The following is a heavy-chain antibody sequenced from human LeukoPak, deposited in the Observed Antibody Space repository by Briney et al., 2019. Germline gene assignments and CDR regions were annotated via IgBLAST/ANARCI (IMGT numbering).Heavy chain of an antibody. Sequence: PSETLSLTCTVSGGSISSYYWSWIRQPPGKGLEWIGYIYYSGSTNYNPSLKSRVTISVDTSKNQLSLKLSSVTAADTAVYYCARGLSDLVYFDYWGQGTLVTVSS. J-gene: IGHJ4*02. CDR1: GGSISSYY. CDR3: ARGLSDLVYFDY. D-gene: IGHD2-21*02. V-gene: IGHV4-59*01. CDR2: IYYSGST.